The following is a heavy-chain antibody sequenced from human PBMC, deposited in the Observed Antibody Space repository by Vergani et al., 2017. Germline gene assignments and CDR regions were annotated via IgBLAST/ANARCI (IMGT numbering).Heavy chain of an antibody. CDR3: ARGAWLAPYYYYGMDV. D-gene: IGHD6-19*01. CDR1: GFTFSSYA. CDR2: ISNDGSNK. Sequence: QVQLVESGGGVVQPGRSLRLSCAASGFTFSSYAMPWVRQAPGKGLEWVAVISNDGSNKYYADSVKGRFTISRDNSKNTLYLQMNSLRAEDTAVYYCARGAWLAPYYYYGMDVWGQGTTVTVSS. J-gene: IGHJ6*02. V-gene: IGHV3-30-3*01.